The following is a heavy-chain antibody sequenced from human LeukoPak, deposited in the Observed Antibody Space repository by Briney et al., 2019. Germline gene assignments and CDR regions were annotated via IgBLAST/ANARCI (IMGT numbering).Heavy chain of an antibody. J-gene: IGHJ4*02. D-gene: IGHD5-24*01. CDR2: VKEDGSQK. CDR1: GFTFSHYW. Sequence: GGSLRLSCAASGFTFSHYWMTWVRQAPGKGLEWVANVKEDGSQKTYVDSVKGRFTISRDNAKNSLYLQMNNVRAKDTAVYYCARYTYKHDCWGQGTLVTVSS. V-gene: IGHV3-7*01. CDR3: ARYTYKHDC.